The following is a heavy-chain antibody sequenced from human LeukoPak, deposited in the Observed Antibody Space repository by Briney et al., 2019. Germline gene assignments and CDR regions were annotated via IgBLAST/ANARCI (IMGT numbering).Heavy chain of an antibody. CDR3: AGRGCTDGVCHFDY. V-gene: IGHV3-21*01. CDR2: ISSSSSYT. Sequence: GSLRLSCAASGFXFSTYSMNWVRQAPGKGLEWVSSISSSSSYTYYSDSVKGRFTISRDNAKNSLYLQMNSLRAEDTAVYYCAGRGCTDGVCHFDYWGQGTLVTVSS. D-gene: IGHD2-8*01. CDR1: GFXFSTYS. J-gene: IGHJ4*02.